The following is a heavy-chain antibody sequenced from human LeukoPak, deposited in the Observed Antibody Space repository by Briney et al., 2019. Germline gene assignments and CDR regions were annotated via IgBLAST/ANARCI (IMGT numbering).Heavy chain of an antibody. CDR2: INHSGST. Sequence: SETLSLTCAVYGGSFSGYYWSWIRQPPGKGLEWIGEINHSGSTNYNPSLKSRVTISVDTSKNQFSLKLSSVTAADTAVYYCARTFRESYYDFWSGYSTLDYWGHGTLVTVPS. J-gene: IGHJ4*01. D-gene: IGHD3-3*01. CDR1: GGSFSGYY. V-gene: IGHV4-34*01. CDR3: ARTFRESYYDFWSGYSTLDY.